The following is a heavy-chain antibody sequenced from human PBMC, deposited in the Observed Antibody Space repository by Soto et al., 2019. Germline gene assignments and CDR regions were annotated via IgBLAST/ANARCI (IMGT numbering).Heavy chain of an antibody. D-gene: IGHD2-15*01. J-gene: IGHJ3*02. V-gene: IGHV4-31*03. CDR1: GGSISSGGYY. CDR3: ARGKDIVVVVAAIRTGNAFDI. CDR2: IYYSGST. Sequence: SETLSLTCTVSGGSISSGGYYWSWIRQHPGKGLEWIGYIYYSGSTYYNPSLKSRVTISVDTSKNQFSLKLSSVTAADTAVYYCARGKDIVVVVAAIRTGNAFDIWGQGTMVTVSS.